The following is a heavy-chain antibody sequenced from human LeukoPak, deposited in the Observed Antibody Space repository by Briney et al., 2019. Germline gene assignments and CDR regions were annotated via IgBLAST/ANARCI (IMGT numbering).Heavy chain of an antibody. CDR3: ASFCSGGSCYSLGY. Sequence: SETLSLTCTVSGFSISNGYYWGWIRQPPGKGLEWIGYIYYSGSTNYNPSLKSRVTISVDKSKNQFSLKLSSVTAADTAVYYCASFCSGGSCYSLGYWGQGTLVTVSS. J-gene: IGHJ4*02. V-gene: IGHV4-61*05. CDR2: IYYSGST. CDR1: GFSISNGYY. D-gene: IGHD2-15*01.